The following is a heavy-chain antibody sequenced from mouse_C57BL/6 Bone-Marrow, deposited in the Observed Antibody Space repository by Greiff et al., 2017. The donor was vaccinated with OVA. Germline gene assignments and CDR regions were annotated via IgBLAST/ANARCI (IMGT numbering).Heavy chain of an antibody. CDR3: ARNLGRSWFAD. D-gene: IGHD4-1*01. CDR1: GFSLTSYG. CDR2: IWSGGST. J-gene: IGHJ3*01. Sequence: VQLQQSGPGLVQPSQSLSITCTVSGFSLTSYGVHWVRQSPGKGLEWLGVIWSGGSTDNNAAFISSMSISKDNAKSQVFFKMNSLQADDTAIYYCARNLGRSWFADWGQGTLVTVSA. V-gene: IGHV2-2*01.